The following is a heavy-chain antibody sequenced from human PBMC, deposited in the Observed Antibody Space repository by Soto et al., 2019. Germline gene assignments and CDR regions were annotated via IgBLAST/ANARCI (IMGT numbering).Heavy chain of an antibody. CDR2: MNPNSGNT. D-gene: IGHD3-9*01. Sequence: GASVKVSCKASGYTFTSYDINWVRQATGQGLEWMGWMNPNSGNTGYAQKFQGRVTMTRNTSISTAYMELSSLRSEDTAVYYCARVGTYYDILTGYYRGVWFDPWGQGALVTVSS. V-gene: IGHV1-8*01. J-gene: IGHJ5*02. CDR3: ARVGTYYDILTGYYRGVWFDP. CDR1: GYTFTSYD.